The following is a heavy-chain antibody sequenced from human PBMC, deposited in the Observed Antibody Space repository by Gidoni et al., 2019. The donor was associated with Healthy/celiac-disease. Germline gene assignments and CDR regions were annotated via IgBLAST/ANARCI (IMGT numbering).Heavy chain of an antibody. CDR2: IYYSGST. D-gene: IGHD6-19*01. V-gene: IGHV4-39*01. J-gene: IGHJ4*02. Sequence: QLQLQESGPGLVKPSETLSLTCTVSGCSISSSSYYWGWIRQPPGKGLEWIGSIYYSGSTSYNPSLKSRVTISVDTSKNQFSLKLSSVTAADTAVYYCARRGYSSGWYRYWGQGTLVTVSS. CDR3: ARRGYSSGWYRY. CDR1: GCSISSSSYY.